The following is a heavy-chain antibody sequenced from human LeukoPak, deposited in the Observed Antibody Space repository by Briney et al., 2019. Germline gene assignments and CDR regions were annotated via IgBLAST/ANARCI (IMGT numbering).Heavy chain of an antibody. CDR3: AKGGLWYGKNDH. Sequence: QPGGSLRLSCAAAGFTFSNYAISWVRQAPGKWLEWVSTITVSGDSTYNAASVKGRFTISRDNSENTLYLQMNSLRAEETAVYYCAKGGLWYGKNDHWGQGTLVTVSS. D-gene: IGHD6-13*01. CDR2: ITVSGDST. CDR1: GFTFSNYA. V-gene: IGHV3-23*01. J-gene: IGHJ4*02.